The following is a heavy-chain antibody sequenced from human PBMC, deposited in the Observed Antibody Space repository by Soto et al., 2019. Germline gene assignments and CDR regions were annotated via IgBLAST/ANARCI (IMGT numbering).Heavy chain of an antibody. J-gene: IGHJ4*02. CDR1: GFAFKTFG. V-gene: IGHV3-30*18. D-gene: IGHD2-21*02. CDR3: AKDRPAGCGGDCPLDY. Sequence: QVQLAESGGGVVQPGMSLRLSCEASGFAFKTFGMHWVRQAPGKGRGWGAVFSYDGSERHYVDSVKGRFFVSRDTSTYTMYLQMNSLRLEDTAIYYCAKDRPAGCGGDCPLDYWGQGTLVTVAS. CDR2: FSYDGSER.